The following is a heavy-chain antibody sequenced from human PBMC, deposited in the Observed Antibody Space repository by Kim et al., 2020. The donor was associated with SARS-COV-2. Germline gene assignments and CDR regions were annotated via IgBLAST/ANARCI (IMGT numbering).Heavy chain of an antibody. V-gene: IGHV3-73*01. CDR1: GFTFSDSA. CDR3: ARGPPYSESYWDAFDI. D-gene: IGHD1-26*01. Sequence: GGSLRLSCAASGFTFSDSAMHWVHQASGKGLEWVGRIRSKVNSYATVYAVSVEGRFTISRDYSKNTAYLQMDSLKTEDTAVYYCARGPPYSESYWDAFDIWGQGTMVTVSS. J-gene: IGHJ3*02. CDR2: IRSKVNSYAT.